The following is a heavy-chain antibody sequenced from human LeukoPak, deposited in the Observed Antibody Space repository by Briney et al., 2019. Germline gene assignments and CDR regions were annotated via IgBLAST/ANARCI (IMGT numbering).Heavy chain of an antibody. D-gene: IGHD5-24*01. V-gene: IGHV3-23*01. J-gene: IGHJ4*02. CDR2: FSGSGGDT. CDR3: AKSGYNRFDS. CDR1: GFTFSSYA. Sequence: PGGSLRLSCAASGFTFSSYAMSWVRQAPGKGLEWVSAFSGSGGDTYYADSVKGRFTISRDNSKNTLYLQMNSLRVEDTAVYYCAKSGYNRFDSWGQGTLVTVSS.